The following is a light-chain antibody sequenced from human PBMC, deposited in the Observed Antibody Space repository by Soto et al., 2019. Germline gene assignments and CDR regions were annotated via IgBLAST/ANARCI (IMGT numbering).Light chain of an antibody. Sequence: EIVLTQSPGTLSLSPGERATLSCRASQSVSSSYLAWYQQKPGQAPRLLLYAASSRATGIPDRFSVSGSGTDFTLTISRLVPEDFAVYYCQQYGSSPLTFGGGTKVEIK. J-gene: IGKJ4*01. V-gene: IGKV3-20*01. CDR2: AAS. CDR1: QSVSSSY. CDR3: QQYGSSPLT.